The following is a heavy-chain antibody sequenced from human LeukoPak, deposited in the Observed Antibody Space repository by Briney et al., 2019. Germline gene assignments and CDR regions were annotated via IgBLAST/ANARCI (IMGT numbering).Heavy chain of an antibody. CDR1: GFTFSSYG. J-gene: IGHJ6*03. D-gene: IGHD2-2*02. CDR3: AKDQQDIVVVPAAIPGHYYYMDV. CDR2: IRYDGSNK. Sequence: GGSLRLSCAASGFTFSSYGMHWVRQAPGKGLEWVAFIRYDGSNKYYADSVKGRFTISRDNSKNTLYLQMNSLRAEDTAVYYCAKDQQDIVVVPAAIPGHYYYMDVWGKGTTVTVSS. V-gene: IGHV3-30*02.